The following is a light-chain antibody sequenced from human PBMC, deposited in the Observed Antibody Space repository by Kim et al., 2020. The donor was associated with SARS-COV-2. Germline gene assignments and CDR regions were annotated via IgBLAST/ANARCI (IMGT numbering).Light chain of an antibody. CDR3: QQYGSAPRT. Sequence: WSPGQRATLSCRASQSVSSTYFAWYQQKPGQAPRLLSYGASNRATGIPDRFSGSGSGTDFTLTISRLEPEDFVVYYCQQYGSAPRTFGQGTKLEIK. J-gene: IGKJ2*01. CDR1: QSVSSTY. CDR2: GAS. V-gene: IGKV3-20*01.